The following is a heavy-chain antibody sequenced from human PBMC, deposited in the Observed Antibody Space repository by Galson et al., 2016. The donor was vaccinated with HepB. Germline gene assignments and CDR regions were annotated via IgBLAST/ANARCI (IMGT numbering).Heavy chain of an antibody. Sequence: SLRLSCAASGFTFSSYAMRWVRQAPGKGLEWVSAISGRGGSTYYADSVKGRFTISRDNSKNTLFLQMNSLRAEDTAVFYCAKGSYSSSWYCYFDYWGQGTLVTVSS. CDR2: ISGRGGST. V-gene: IGHV3-23*01. CDR3: AKGSYSSSWYCYFDY. D-gene: IGHD6-13*01. CDR1: GFTFSSYA. J-gene: IGHJ4*02.